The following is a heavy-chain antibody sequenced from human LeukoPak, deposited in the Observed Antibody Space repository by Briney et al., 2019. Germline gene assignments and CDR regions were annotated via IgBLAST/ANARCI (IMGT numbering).Heavy chain of an antibody. CDR3: ASISYCGGDCYYQPFDY. CDR2: ISSSSNYI. J-gene: IGHJ4*02. V-gene: IGHV3-21*01. CDR1: GFTFSSYS. Sequence: GGSLRLSCAASGFTFSSYSMNWVRQAPGKGLEWVSSISSSSNYIYYADSVKGRFTISRDNAKNSLYLQMNSLRAEDTAVYYCASISYCGGDCYYQPFDYWGQGTLVTVSS. D-gene: IGHD2-21*02.